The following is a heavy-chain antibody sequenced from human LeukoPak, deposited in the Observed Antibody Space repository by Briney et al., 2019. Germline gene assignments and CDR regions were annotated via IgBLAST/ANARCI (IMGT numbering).Heavy chain of an antibody. CDR2: ISAYNGNT. Sequence: ASVKVSCKASGYTFTSYGISWVRQAPGQGLEWMGWISAYNGNTNYAQKLQGGVTMTTDTSTSTAYMELRSLRSDDTAVYYCARDVNYCSGGSCYLSGRGPFDYWGQGTLVTISS. J-gene: IGHJ4*02. CDR1: GYTFTSYG. D-gene: IGHD2-15*01. CDR3: ARDVNYCSGGSCYLSGRGPFDY. V-gene: IGHV1-18*01.